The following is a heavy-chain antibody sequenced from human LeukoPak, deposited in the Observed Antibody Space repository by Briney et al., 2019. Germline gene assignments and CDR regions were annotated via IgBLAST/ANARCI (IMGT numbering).Heavy chain of an antibody. J-gene: IGHJ2*01. CDR2: IRYDGSNK. CDR1: GFTFSSYG. D-gene: IGHD5-12*01. V-gene: IGHV3-30*02. Sequence: GGSLRLSCAASGFTFSSYGMHWVRQAPGKGLEWVAFIRYDGSNKYYADSVKGRFTISRDNSKNTLYLQMNSLRAEDTAVYYCTGCRSRLAWWYFDLWGRGTLVTVSS. CDR3: TGCRSRLAWWYFDL.